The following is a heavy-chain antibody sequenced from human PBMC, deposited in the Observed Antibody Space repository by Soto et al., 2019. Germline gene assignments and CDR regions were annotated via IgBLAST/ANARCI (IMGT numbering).Heavy chain of an antibody. CDR2: INHSGST. Sequence: QVQLQQWGAGLLKPSETLSLTCAVYGGSFSGYYWSWIRQPPGKGLEWIGEINHSGSTNYNPSLKSRVTISVDTSKNQFSLKLSSVTAADTAVYYCARVNLRANYYGSGSVDWGQGTLVTVSS. CDR1: GGSFSGYY. V-gene: IGHV4-34*01. J-gene: IGHJ4*02. D-gene: IGHD3-10*01. CDR3: ARVNLRANYYGSGSVD.